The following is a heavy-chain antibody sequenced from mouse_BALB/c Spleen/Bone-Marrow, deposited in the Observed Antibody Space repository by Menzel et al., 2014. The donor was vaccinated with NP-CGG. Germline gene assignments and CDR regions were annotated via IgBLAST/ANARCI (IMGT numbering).Heavy chain of an antibody. D-gene: IGHD1-1*01. J-gene: IGHJ2*01. CDR3: ARYYYGSSLFDY. CDR2: IDPANGNT. V-gene: IGHV14-3*02. Sequence: VQLQQSGAGLVKPGASVKLSCTASGFNIKDTYMHWVKQRPEQGLEWIGRIDPANGNTKYDPKFQGKATITADTSSNTAYLQLSSLTSEDPAVYYCARYYYGSSLFDYWGQGTTLTVSS. CDR1: GFNIKDTY.